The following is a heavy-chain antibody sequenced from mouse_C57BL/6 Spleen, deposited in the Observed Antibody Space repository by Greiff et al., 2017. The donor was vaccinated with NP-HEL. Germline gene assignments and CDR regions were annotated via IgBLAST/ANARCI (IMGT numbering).Heavy chain of an antibody. CDR2: ILPGSGST. V-gene: IGHV1-9*01. J-gene: IGHJ3*01. CDR1: GYTFTGYW. D-gene: IGHD2-10*02. Sequence: QVQLQQSGAELMKPGASVKLSCKATGYTFTGYWIEWVKQRPGHGLEWIVEILPGSGSTNYIEKFKGKATFTADTSSNTAYMQLSSLTTEDSAIYYCAVWSRGFAYWGQGTLVTVSA. CDR3: AVWSRGFAY.